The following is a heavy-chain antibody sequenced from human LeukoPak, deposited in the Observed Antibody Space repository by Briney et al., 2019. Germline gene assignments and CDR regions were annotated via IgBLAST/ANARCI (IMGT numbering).Heavy chain of an antibody. CDR3: ARHGSYSLDY. J-gene: IGHJ4*02. D-gene: IGHD3-3*01. CDR2: LNHSGAT. CDR1: GGSFSGHY. V-gene: IGHV4-34*01. Sequence: SETLSLTCTVYGGSFSGHYWSWIRQPPGKGLEWIGELNHSGATNYNPSLRSRVTISVDMSKNQFSLKLSSVTAADTAVYFCARHGSYSLDYWGQGALVTVCS.